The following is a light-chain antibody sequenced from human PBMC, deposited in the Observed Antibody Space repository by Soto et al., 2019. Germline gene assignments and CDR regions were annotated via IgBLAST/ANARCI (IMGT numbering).Light chain of an antibody. J-gene: IGKJ4*01. Sequence: DIQMTQSPSSVSASLGDRVTITCRASQGIGAYLAWFQQKPGNVPKLLIYAASTLQSGVPSRFSGSGSGTDFTLTIISLQPEDVATYYCQKYNSAPLTFGGGTKVEIK. CDR3: QKYNSAPLT. CDR2: AAS. V-gene: IGKV1-27*01. CDR1: QGIGAY.